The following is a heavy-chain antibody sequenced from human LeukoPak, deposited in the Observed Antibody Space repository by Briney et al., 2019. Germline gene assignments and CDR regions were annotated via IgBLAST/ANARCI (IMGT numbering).Heavy chain of an antibody. J-gene: IGHJ4*02. Sequence: PGGSLRLSCAASGFTFSSYAMSWVRQAPGKGLEWVSAISGSGGSTYYADSVKGRFTISRDNSKNTLYLQMNSLRAEDTAVYYCAKDRLQLWLPSSGVYWGQGTLVTVST. V-gene: IGHV3-23*01. D-gene: IGHD5-18*01. CDR3: AKDRLQLWLPSSGVY. CDR1: GFTFSSYA. CDR2: ISGSGGST.